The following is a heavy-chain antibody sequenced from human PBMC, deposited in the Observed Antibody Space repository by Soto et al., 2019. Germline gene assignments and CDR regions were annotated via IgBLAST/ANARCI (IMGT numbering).Heavy chain of an antibody. D-gene: IGHD1-26*01. J-gene: IGHJ4*02. CDR2: ITPFNGDV. V-gene: IGHV1-45*02. CDR3: ASGGAGSGPFTWELPDH. Sequence: QMQLVQSGAEVKKTGSSVTVSCKALGNTFTYRYLHWVRQAPGQALEWMGWITPFNGDVHYSQKFQESVTITRDRSINTAYMRMSGLRSEDTAMYYCASGGAGSGPFTWELPDHWGQGTLVTVSS. CDR1: GNTFTYRY.